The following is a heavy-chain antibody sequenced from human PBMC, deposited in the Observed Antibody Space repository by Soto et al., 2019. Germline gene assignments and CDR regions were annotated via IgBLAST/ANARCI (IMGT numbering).Heavy chain of an antibody. CDR1: GGSFSGYY. CDR2: INHTGST. V-gene: IGHV4-34*01. J-gene: IGHJ5*02. Sequence: SETLSLTCAVYGGSFSGYYWTWIRQPPGKGLEWIGEINHTGSTNFNPSLKSRVTISVDTSKNQFSLKLSSVTAADTAVYYCARGQEGSGSSHYSNWFDPWGQGTLVTVS. CDR3: ARGQEGSGSSHYSNWFDP. D-gene: IGHD3-10*01.